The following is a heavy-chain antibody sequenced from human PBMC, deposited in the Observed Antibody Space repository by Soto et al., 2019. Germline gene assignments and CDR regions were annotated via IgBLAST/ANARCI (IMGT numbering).Heavy chain of an antibody. CDR3: ATAIREYGSGWTYFDN. V-gene: IGHV3-9*01. CDR2: ISWNSGRI. CDR1: GFTFDDYA. J-gene: IGHJ4*02. Sequence: EVQLVESGGGLVQPGRSLRLACAASGFTFDDYAMHWVRQGPGKGLEWVSGISWNSGRIDYADSVKGRFTISRDNAKKSLYLQMNSLRGEDTALYYCATAIREYGSGWTYFDNWGQGTLVTVSS. D-gene: IGHD6-19*01.